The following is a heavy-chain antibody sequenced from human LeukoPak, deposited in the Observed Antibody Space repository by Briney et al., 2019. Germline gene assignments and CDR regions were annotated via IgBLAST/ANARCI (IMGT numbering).Heavy chain of an antibody. D-gene: IGHD3-10*01. V-gene: IGHV3-23*01. CDR3: ARERWQVWSQFDY. Sequence: GESLRLSCVASGFTFDSYAMSWVRQAPGKGPEWVSVISYNGGRILYADSVKGRFTISRDNSKNTLYLQMNSLRAEDTAIYYCARERWQVWSQFDYWGQGTLVTVSS. CDR1: GFTFDSYA. CDR2: ISYNGGRI. J-gene: IGHJ4*02.